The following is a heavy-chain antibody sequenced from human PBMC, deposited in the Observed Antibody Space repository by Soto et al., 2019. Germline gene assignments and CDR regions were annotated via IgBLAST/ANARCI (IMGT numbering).Heavy chain of an antibody. V-gene: IGHV3-30-3*01. D-gene: IGHD3-10*01. CDR2: ISYDGSNK. Sequence: GGSLRLSCAASGFTFSSYAMHWVRQAPGKGLEWVAVISYDGSNKYYADSVKGRFTISRDNSKNTLYLQMNSLRAEDTAVYYCAREPRGDLGSGSYRYGNYYYYSMDVWGQGTTVTVSS. CDR3: AREPRGDLGSGSYRYGNYYYYSMDV. CDR1: GFTFSSYA. J-gene: IGHJ6*02.